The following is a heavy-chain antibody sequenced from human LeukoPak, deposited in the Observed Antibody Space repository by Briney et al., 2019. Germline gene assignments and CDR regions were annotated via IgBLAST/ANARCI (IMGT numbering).Heavy chain of an antibody. CDR3: AKVVAATLFYYPFDY. D-gene: IGHD2-15*01. CDR1: GFTFSSYA. V-gene: IGHV3-23*01. CDR2: ISGSGGST. Sequence: GGSLRLSCAASGFTFSSYAMSWVRQAPGKGLEWVSGISGSGGSTYYADSVKGRFTISRDNSKNTLYLRMNSLRAEDTAVYYCAKVVAATLFYYPFDYWGQGTLVTVSS. J-gene: IGHJ4*02.